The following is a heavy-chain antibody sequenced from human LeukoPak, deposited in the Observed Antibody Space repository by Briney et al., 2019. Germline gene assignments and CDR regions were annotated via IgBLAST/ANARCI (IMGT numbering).Heavy chain of an antibody. CDR1: GGSISNYY. CDR3: ARGGFIVGATYYDAFDI. D-gene: IGHD1-26*01. J-gene: IGHJ3*02. Sequence: SETLSLTCTVSGGSISNYYWTWIRQPPGRGLEWIGYIYYSGTTNYNPSLKSRVTISVDTSKNQFSLKLSSVTAADTAVYYCARGGFIVGATYYDAFDIWGQGTMVTVSS. CDR2: IYYSGTT. V-gene: IGHV4-59*01.